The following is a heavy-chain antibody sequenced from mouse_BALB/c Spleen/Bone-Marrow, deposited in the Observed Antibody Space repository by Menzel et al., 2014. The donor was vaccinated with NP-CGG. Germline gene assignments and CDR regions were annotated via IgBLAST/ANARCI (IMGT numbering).Heavy chain of an antibody. Sequence: EVQLQESGPELVKSGASMKISCKASGYSFTGYTMNWVKQSHGKNLEWIGLINPYNGGTSYNQKFKGKATLTVDKSSCTAYMELLSLTSEDSAVYYCARWDYYGYTMDYWGQGTSVTVSS. V-gene: IGHV1-18*01. D-gene: IGHD1-1*01. CDR3: ARWDYYGYTMDY. CDR2: INPYNGGT. CDR1: GYSFTGYT. J-gene: IGHJ4*01.